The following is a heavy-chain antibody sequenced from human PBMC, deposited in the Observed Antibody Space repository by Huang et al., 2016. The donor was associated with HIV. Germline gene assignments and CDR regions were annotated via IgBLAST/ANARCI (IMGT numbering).Heavy chain of an antibody. Sequence: QVELVQSGAEVKRPGASVRVSCKAAGYIFTKYGINWVRQAPGQGLEWMGWLSAYNGNTNYAEKIQGEVTLTRDTAATTAYMELRDVTSADTAVYYCARDHWYPLQNWFDLWGQGTLVTVSS. CDR1: GYIFTKYG. V-gene: IGHV1-18*01. D-gene: IGHD1-1*01. CDR2: LSAYNGNT. CDR3: ARDHWYPLQNWFDL. J-gene: IGHJ5*01.